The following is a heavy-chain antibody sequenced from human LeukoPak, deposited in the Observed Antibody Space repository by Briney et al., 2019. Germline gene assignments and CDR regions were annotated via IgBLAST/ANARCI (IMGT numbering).Heavy chain of an antibody. D-gene: IGHD6-13*01. J-gene: IGHJ5*02. CDR3: ARSGQQLSPAPWFDP. CDR1: GGSISSYY. V-gene: IGHV4-59*01. Sequence: KPSETLSLTCTVSGGSISSYYWSWVRQPPGKGLEWIGYIYYSGSTNYNPSLKSRVTISVATSKNQFSLKLSSVTAAATAVYSCARSGQQLSPAPWFDPWGQGTLVTVSS. CDR2: IYYSGST.